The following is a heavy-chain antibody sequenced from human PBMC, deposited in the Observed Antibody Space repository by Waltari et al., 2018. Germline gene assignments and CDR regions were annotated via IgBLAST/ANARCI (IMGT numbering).Heavy chain of an antibody. V-gene: IGHV4-59*11. CDR2: IYYDRST. CDR1: GGPISSHY. Sequence: QVQLQESGPGLVKPSETLSLTCTVSGGPISSHYWSWIRQPPGKGLEWIGYIYYDRSTNDNPTLKSRVTRSVDTSKNQFALKLSSVTGADTAVYYCAREGDGYNIYYYYGMDVWGQGTTVTVSS. CDR3: AREGDGYNIYYYYGMDV. J-gene: IGHJ6*02. D-gene: IGHD5-12*01.